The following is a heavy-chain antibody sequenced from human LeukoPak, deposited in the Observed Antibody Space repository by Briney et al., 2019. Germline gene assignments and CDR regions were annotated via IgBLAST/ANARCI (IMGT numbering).Heavy chain of an antibody. D-gene: IGHD2-8*01. CDR2: ITDSGGNT. V-gene: IGHV3-23*01. CDR3: ARAGHCTNGICYTADFDH. CDR1: GFTFSSYA. Sequence: GGSLRLSCAASGFTFSSYAMSWVRQAPGKGPEWVSAITDSGGNTYYAAPVKGRFTISRDNSKNTLYLQMNSLRAEDTAVYYCARAGHCTNGICYTADFDHWGQGTLVTVSS. J-gene: IGHJ4*02.